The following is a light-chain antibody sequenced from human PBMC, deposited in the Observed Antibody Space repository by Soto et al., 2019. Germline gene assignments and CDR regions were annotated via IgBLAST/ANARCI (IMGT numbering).Light chain of an antibody. CDR3: QQYYSTPLT. V-gene: IGKV4-1*01. J-gene: IGKJ4*01. Sequence: DIVMTQSPDSLAVSLGERATINCKSSQSVLYSSNNKHYLAWYQQKPGQPPKLLIYWASTRESGVPDRFSGSGSGKDFTLTIRSLQAEDVAVHYCQQYYSTPLTFGGGTKVEIK. CDR1: QSVLYSSNNKHY. CDR2: WAS.